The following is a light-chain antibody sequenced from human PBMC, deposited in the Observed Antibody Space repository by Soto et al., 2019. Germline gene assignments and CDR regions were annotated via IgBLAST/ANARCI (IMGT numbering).Light chain of an antibody. V-gene: IGKV1D-12*01. Sequence: DVQMTQSPSSVSASVGDRVTITCRASQDVNRWLAWYQQKPGKAPKLLIYGASSLQSGVPSRFSGSGSGTDFALTISSLQPEDFATYYCLQAKSFPVTFGPGTKLDIK. CDR2: GAS. CDR1: QDVNRW. CDR3: LQAKSFPVT. J-gene: IGKJ3*01.